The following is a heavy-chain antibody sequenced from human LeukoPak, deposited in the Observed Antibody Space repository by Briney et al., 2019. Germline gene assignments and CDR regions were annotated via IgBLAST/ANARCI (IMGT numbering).Heavy chain of an antibody. CDR1: GFTFSSYV. J-gene: IGHJ4*02. D-gene: IGHD1-26*01. CDR3: AREEVGGDFDY. CDR2: ISYDGSNK. Sequence: GGSLRLSCAASGFTFSSYVMHWVRQAPGKGLEWVAVISYDGSNKYYADSVKGRFTISRDNSKNTLYLQMNSLRAEDTAVYYCAREEVGGDFDYWGQGTLVTVSS. V-gene: IGHV3-30-3*01.